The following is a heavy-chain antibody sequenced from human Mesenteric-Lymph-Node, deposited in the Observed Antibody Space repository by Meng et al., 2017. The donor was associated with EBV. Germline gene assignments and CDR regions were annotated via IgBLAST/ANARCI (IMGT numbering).Heavy chain of an antibody. Sequence: LWGSGEGLVELGGSRSLSCAASGFTFRDYYMTWIRQAPGKGLEWVSYISNSGDAIYYADSVKGRFTISRDNAKNSLYLQMNSLRVEDTAVYYCARSYGEYVYWGQGTLVTVSS. D-gene: IGHD4-17*01. J-gene: IGHJ4*02. CDR3: ARSYGEYVY. V-gene: IGHV3-11*01. CDR2: ISNSGDAI. CDR1: GFTFRDYY.